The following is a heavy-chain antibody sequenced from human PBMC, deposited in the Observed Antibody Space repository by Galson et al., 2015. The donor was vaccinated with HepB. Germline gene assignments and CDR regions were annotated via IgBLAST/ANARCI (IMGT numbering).Heavy chain of an antibody. J-gene: IGHJ6*02. CDR3: ARHVGESGSYGMDV. Sequence: TLSLTCTVSGGSTTIGSYYRSWIRQPAGKGLEWIGRIYTSGNTAYNPPLKSRVTMSVDTSKNQFSLKLRSVTAADTAVYYCARHVGESGSYGMDVWGQGTTVTVSS. D-gene: IGHD2-15*01. CDR1: GGSTTIGSYY. CDR2: IYTSGNT. V-gene: IGHV4-61*02.